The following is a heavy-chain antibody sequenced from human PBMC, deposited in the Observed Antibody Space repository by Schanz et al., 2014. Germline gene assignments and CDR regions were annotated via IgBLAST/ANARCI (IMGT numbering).Heavy chain of an antibody. V-gene: IGHV3-21*05. Sequence: VQLVESGGGVVQPGGSLRLSCAASGFSFSGSGMHWVRQAPGEGLEWVSYISSSSSYTNYADSVKGRFTISRDNAKNSLYLQMNSLRAEDTAVYYCARSYSSGWYPYYYGMDVWGQGTTVTVSS. D-gene: IGHD6-19*01. CDR2: ISSSSSYT. CDR1: GFSFSGSG. CDR3: ARSYSSGWYPYYYGMDV. J-gene: IGHJ6*02.